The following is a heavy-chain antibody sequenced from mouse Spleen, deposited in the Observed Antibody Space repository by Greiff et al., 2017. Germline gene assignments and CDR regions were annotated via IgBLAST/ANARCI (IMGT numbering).Heavy chain of an antibody. J-gene: IGHJ2*01. D-gene: IGHD2-10*02. CDR3: ARYKYGWYYFDY. Sequence: EVQLQQSGPELVKPGASVKISCKASGYTFTDYYMNWVKQSHGKSLEWIGDINPNNGGTSYNQKFKGKATLTVDKSSSTAYMELRSLTSEDSAVYYCARYKYGWYYFDYWDQGTTLTVSS. CDR2: INPNNGGT. CDR1: GYTFTDYY. V-gene: IGHV1-26*01.